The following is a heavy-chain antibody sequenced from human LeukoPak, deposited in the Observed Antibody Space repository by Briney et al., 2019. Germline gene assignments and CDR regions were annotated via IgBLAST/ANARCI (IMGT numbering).Heavy chain of an antibody. J-gene: IGHJ3*02. V-gene: IGHV3-33*01. CDR1: GFTFSSYG. D-gene: IGHD3-22*01. Sequence: PGRSLRLSCAASGFTFSSYGMHWVRQAPGKGLEWLTVIWYDGSNKYYADSVKGRFTISRDNSKNTLYLQMNSLRAEDTAVYYCARDRLTYYYDSSGGQAFDIWGQGTMVTVSS. CDR2: IWYDGSNK. CDR3: ARDRLTYYYDSSGGQAFDI.